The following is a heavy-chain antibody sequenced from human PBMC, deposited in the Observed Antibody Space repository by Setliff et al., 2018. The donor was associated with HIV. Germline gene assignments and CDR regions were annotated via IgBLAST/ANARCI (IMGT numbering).Heavy chain of an antibody. CDR2: IIPIFGTT. CDR3: ASHGDYYYYYMDV. D-gene: IGHD3-3*01. Sequence: GASVKVSCKASGGSFRNYAINWVRQAPGQGLEWMGGIIPIFGTTNYAQKFQGRVTITTDESTSTAYMELSSLRSEDTAVYYCASHGDYYYYYMDVWGKGTTVTVSS. CDR1: GGSFRNYA. V-gene: IGHV1-69*05. J-gene: IGHJ6*03.